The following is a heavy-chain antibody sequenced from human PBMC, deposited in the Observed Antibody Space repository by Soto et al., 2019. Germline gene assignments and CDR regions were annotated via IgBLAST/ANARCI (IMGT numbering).Heavy chain of an antibody. D-gene: IGHD3-10*01. CDR1: GFTFSSYD. CDR2: IGTAGDT. CDR3: ARGGHTDYYGSGSHKWLRAWYFYL. J-gene: IGHJ2*01. Sequence: EVQLVESGGGLVQPGGSLRLSCAASGFTFSSYDMHWVRQATGKGLEWVSAIGTAGDTYYPGSVKGRFTIARENAKNPLYLQLNSLKAGDTSVYDCARGGHTDYYGSGSHKWLRAWYFYLWGRGTLVTVSS. V-gene: IGHV3-13*01.